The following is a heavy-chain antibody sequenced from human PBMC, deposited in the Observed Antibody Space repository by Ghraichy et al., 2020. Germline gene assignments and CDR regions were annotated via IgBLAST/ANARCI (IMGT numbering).Heavy chain of an antibody. J-gene: IGHJ1*01. CDR3: ARETVSESDEQSYFDH. CDR1: GFRFSNYW. CDR2: IKQDESEK. Sequence: GGSLRLSCAASGFRFSNYWMSWVRQTPGKGLEWVANIKQDESEKYSMDSVKGRFTISRDNAKNSLYLQMNSLKAEDTAVDYCARETVSESDEQSYFDHWGQGTLVTVSS. D-gene: IGHD6-19*01. V-gene: IGHV3-7*03.